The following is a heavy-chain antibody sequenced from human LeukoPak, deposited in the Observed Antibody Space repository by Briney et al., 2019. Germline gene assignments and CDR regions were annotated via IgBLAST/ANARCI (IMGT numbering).Heavy chain of an antibody. CDR1: GDSISSSRYC. V-gene: IGHV4-39*01. D-gene: IGHD3-10*01. J-gene: IGHJ4*02. CDR2: VYHSGST. Sequence: PSETLSLTCSVSGDSISSSRYCWGWIRQPPGKGLEWIGSVYHSGSTHYNPSLNSRITISVDTSKNQFSLRLRSVTAADTALYFCLAYCSLSGNYYNGIDYWGQGTLVTVSS. CDR3: LAYCSLSGNYYNGIDY.